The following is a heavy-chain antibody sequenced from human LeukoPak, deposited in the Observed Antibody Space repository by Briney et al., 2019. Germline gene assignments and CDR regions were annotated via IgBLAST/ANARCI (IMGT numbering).Heavy chain of an antibody. CDR3: AKGSSGGRPYYFDY. Sequence: GESLKISCKGSGYSFTSYWIGWVRQSPGKGLEWISTISNDGVYTFHADSVKGRLTISRDNSKNTLYLQMDSLRAEDTAIYYCAKGSSGGRPYYFDYWGQGTLVTVSS. CDR2: ISNDGVYT. D-gene: IGHD3-22*01. J-gene: IGHJ4*02. V-gene: IGHV3-23*01. CDR1: GYSFTSYW.